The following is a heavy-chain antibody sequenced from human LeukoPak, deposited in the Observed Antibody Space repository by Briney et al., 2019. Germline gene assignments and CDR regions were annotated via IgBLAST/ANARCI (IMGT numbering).Heavy chain of an antibody. D-gene: IGHD6-25*01. J-gene: IGHJ5*02. V-gene: IGHV4-61*02. CDR2: IDTSGGT. CDR3: ARILAASDTGAYHWFDP. CDR1: VDSISSGTYY. Sequence: SQTLSLTCTVSVDSISSGTYYWSWVRQPAGKGLEWIGRIDTSGGTKYNPSLESRVTMTVDTSKNQFSLRLSSVSAADTAVYCCARILAASDTGAYHWFDPWGQGTLVTVSS.